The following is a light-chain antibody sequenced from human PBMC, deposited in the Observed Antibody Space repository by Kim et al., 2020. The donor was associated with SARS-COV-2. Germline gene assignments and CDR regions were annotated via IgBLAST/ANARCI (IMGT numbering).Light chain of an antibody. CDR3: SSYTVSSTL. CDR1: SSDLDNYNR. V-gene: IGLV2-18*02. CDR2: DVS. Sequence: PGQSAPTSSTGTSSDLDNYNRVSWYQQSPGTAPKHLIYDVSIRPSGVPDRFSGSKSDNTASLTISGLLPEDEADYFCSSYTVSSTLFGGGTQLTVL. J-gene: IGLJ2*01.